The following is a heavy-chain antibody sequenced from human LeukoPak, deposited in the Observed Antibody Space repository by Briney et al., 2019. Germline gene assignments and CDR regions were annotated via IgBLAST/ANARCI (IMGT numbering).Heavy chain of an antibody. J-gene: IGHJ4*02. D-gene: IGHD1-1*01. Sequence: VASVKVSCKASGYTFTSYDINWVRQATGQGREWMGYMNPDSGNTGYAQNFQGRVTMTVNTSITTAYMELSSLRSEDTAVYYCARELRRDKYWGQGTLVTVSS. CDR2: MNPDSGNT. V-gene: IGHV1-8*01. CDR1: GYTFTSYD. CDR3: ARELRRDKY.